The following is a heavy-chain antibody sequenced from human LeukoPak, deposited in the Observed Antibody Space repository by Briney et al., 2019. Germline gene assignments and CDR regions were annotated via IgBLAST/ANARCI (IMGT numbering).Heavy chain of an antibody. CDR3: ASSGEEDSNFDY. Sequence: SETLSLTCTVSGGSITSYYWSWIRQPPGKGLEWIGYIYYSGSTNYNPSLKSRVTISVDTSKNQFSLKLSSVTAADTAVYYCASSGEEDSNFDYWGQGTLVTVSS. J-gene: IGHJ4*02. D-gene: IGHD7-27*01. V-gene: IGHV4-59*01. CDR2: IYYSGST. CDR1: GGSITSYY.